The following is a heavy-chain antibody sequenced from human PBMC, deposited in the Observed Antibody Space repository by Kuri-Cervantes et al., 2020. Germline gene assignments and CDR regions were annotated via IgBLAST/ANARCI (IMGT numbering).Heavy chain of an antibody. V-gene: IGHV3-11*04. Sequence: GGSLRLSCAASGFTFSDYYMSWIRQAPGKGLEWVSYISSSGSTIYYADSVKGRFTISRDNAKNSLYLQMNSLRAEDTAVYYCARDHRTRNVLRYFDWLRGDSFDYWGQGTLVTVSS. CDR1: GFTFSDYY. D-gene: IGHD3-9*01. CDR3: ARDHRTRNVLRYFDWLRGDSFDY. J-gene: IGHJ4*02. CDR2: ISSSGSTI.